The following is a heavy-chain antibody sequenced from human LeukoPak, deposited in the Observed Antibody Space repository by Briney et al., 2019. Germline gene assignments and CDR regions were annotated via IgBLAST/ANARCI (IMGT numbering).Heavy chain of an antibody. CDR3: ARDRATYSSSSGHWFDP. J-gene: IGHJ5*02. CDR2: INWNGGST. Sequence: GGSLRLSCAASGFTFSNYEMNWVRQAPGKGLEWVSGINWNGGSTGYADSVKGRFTISRDNAKNSLYLQMNSLRAEDTALYYCARDRATYSSSSGHWFDPWGQGTLVTVSS. CDR1: GFTFSNYE. V-gene: IGHV3-20*04. D-gene: IGHD6-6*01.